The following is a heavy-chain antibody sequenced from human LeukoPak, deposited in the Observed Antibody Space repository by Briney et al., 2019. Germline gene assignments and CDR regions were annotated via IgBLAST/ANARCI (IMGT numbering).Heavy chain of an antibody. D-gene: IGHD1-26*01. Sequence: SETLSLTCTVSGGSVSSGSYYWSWIRQPPGKGLEWIGYIYYSGSTYYNPSLRSRVTISVDTSKNQFSLNLNSVTAADTAAYYCARALSGTYGLFQHWGQGTLVTVSS. CDR1: GGSVSSGSYY. V-gene: IGHV4-61*01. CDR2: IYYSGST. CDR3: ARALSGTYGLFQH. J-gene: IGHJ1*01.